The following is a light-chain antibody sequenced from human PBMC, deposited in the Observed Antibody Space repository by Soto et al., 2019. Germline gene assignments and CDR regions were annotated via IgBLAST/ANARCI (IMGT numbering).Light chain of an antibody. Sequence: EIVMTQSPGTLSLSPGERATISCRASQVIGSRYLAWYHQKSGQAPRLLIYGASSRATGIPDRFSGSGSGTDFTLTISRLESEEFGVYYCQQFGSSIPHTFGQGTKLEIK. CDR2: GAS. V-gene: IGKV3-20*01. CDR1: QVIGSRY. CDR3: QQFGSSIPHT. J-gene: IGKJ2*01.